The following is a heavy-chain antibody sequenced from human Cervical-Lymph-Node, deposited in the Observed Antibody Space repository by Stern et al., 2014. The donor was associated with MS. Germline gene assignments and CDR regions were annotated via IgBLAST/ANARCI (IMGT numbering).Heavy chain of an antibody. CDR3: AASGRRVGLDV. CDR1: GHTLTHPS. D-gene: IGHD6-25*01. J-gene: IGHJ6*02. CDR2: FGPEDGEA. Sequence: PLAQPRPHANHPPPSPHLPCQPSGHTLTHPSMHWARHAPANGPEPVGGFGPEDGEAIDTQKFQGRFAMTEDTSTDTAYMQLSSLKSDDTGVYCCAASGRRVGLDVWGQGTTVIVSS. V-gene: IGHV1-24*01.